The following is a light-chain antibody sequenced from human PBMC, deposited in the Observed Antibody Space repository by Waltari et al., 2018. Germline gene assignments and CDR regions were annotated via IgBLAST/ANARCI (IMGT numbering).Light chain of an antibody. Sequence: QSALTQPASVSGSPGQSITISCPGTTNNVGSYDLVSWYQFLPGEVPKLLIYEVIKRPSGVSDRFSGSKSDNTASLTISRLQAEDEAAYYCCSYAGSAPRLVFGGGTNLTVL. CDR3: CSYAGSAPRLV. V-gene: IGLV2-23*02. CDR1: TNNVGSYDL. J-gene: IGLJ3*02. CDR2: EVI.